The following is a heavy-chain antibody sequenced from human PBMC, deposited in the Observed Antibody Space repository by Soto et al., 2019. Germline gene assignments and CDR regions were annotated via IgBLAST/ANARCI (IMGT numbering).Heavy chain of an antibody. V-gene: IGHV4-39*01. Sequence: SETLSLTCTVSGVSIISSSYYWGWIRQPPGKGLEWIGSIYHSGSTYYNPSLKSRVTISVDTSKNQFSLKLSSVTAADTAVYYCARTYGDNGKDDDFDIWGQGTMVT. CDR1: GVSIISSSYY. J-gene: IGHJ3*02. CDR2: IYHSGST. CDR3: ARTYGDNGKDDDFDI. D-gene: IGHD4-17*01.